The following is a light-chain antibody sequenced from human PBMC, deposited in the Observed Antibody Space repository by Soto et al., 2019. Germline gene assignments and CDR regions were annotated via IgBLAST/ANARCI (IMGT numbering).Light chain of an antibody. CDR1: SSNIGTSS. Sequence: QAVLSEPHSASVSLAQRAAISCSGSSSNIGTSSVHWFQQLPGTAPKLLISTTNQRPSGVPERFSGSKSGTSASLAISGLQSEDEADYYCTAWGDRLNGHVFGTGTKVPVL. V-gene: IGLV1-44*01. CDR3: TAWGDRLNGHV. CDR2: TTN. J-gene: IGLJ1*01.